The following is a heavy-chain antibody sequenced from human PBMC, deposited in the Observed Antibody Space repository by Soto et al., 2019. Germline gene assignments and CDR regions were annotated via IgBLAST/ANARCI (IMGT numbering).Heavy chain of an antibody. J-gene: IGHJ6*02. D-gene: IGHD6-19*01. V-gene: IGHV6-1*01. CDR1: GASVSSNSAA. CDR2: TYYRSKWYN. CDR3: ASTLAVAGGITYYYYGMDV. Sequence: PSQTLSLTCAISGASVSSNSAAWNCIRQSPSRGLDWLGRTYYRSKWYNDYAVSVKSRIPINPDTSKNQFSLQLNSVTPEDTAVYYCASTLAVAGGITYYYYGMDVWGQGTTVTVSS.